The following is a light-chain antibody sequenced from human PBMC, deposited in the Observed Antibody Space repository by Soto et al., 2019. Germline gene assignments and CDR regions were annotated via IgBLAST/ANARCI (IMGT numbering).Light chain of an antibody. CDR1: NSDVGGYNY. Sequence: QSALTQPPSASGSPGQSVTISCTGTNSDVGGYNYVSWYQRHPGKAPKLIIYEVTKRPSGVPDRFSGSKFGNTASLTVSGLQAEDEADYYCSSYAGINNFVVFGGGTKLTVL. CDR2: EVT. CDR3: SSYAGINNFVV. V-gene: IGLV2-8*01. J-gene: IGLJ2*01.